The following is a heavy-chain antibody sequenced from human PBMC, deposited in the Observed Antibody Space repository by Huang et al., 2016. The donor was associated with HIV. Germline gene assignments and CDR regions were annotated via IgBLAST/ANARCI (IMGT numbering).Heavy chain of an antibody. V-gene: IGHV4-39*01. J-gene: IGHJ3*01. CDR3: ARGGSHFAGWDGFPVHPLDL. CDR1: GGSISSRTYY. Sequence: QTRLQESGPGLVKPSETLSLTCTVSGGSISSRTYYWAWIRQPPGKGREWMGNFYYSGSNSYSPSLSSRITMSLDTSKNQFSRRLTSVTAADTAVYYCARGGSHFAGWDGFPVHPLDLWGRGTMVTVSS. D-gene: IGHD3-10*01. CDR2: FYYSGSN.